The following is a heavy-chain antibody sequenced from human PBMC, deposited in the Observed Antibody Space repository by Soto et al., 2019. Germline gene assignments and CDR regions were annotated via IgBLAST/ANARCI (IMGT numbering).Heavy chain of an antibody. V-gene: IGHV1-8*01. CDR1: GYTFTSYD. CDR2: MNPNSGNT. J-gene: IGHJ3*02. CDR3: AGDRFHAFDI. D-gene: IGHD3-10*01. Sequence: ASVKVSCKASGYTFTSYDINWVRQATGQGLEWMGWMNPNSGNTCYAQKFQGRVTMTRNTSISTAYMELSSLRSEDTAVYYCAGDRFHAFDIWGQGTMVTVSS.